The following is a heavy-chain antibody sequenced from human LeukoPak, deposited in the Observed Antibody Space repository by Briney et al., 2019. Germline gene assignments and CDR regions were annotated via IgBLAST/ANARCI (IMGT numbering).Heavy chain of an antibody. D-gene: IGHD4-17*01. V-gene: IGHV1-18*01. Sequence: GASVKVSCKASGYTVTSYGISWVRQAPGQGLEWMGWISAYNGNTNYAQKLQGRVTMTTDTSTSTAYMELRSLRSDDTAVYYCARDEGLTVTTGNFDYWGQGTLVTVSS. CDR3: ARDEGLTVTTGNFDY. CDR2: ISAYNGNT. CDR1: GYTVTSYG. J-gene: IGHJ4*02.